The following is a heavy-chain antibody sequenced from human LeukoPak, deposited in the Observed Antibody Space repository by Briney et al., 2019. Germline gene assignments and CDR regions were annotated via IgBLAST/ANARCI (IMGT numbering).Heavy chain of an antibody. CDR1: GLNFRTSW. V-gene: IGHV3-7*01. Sequence: PGGSLRLSCIASGLNFRTSWMSWVRQSPGKGLEFLANIKYDGSVKNYADSVKGRFTISRDNPKNSLYLQMDSLRAEDTAVYYCARDPDSSSFDYWGQGALVTVSS. J-gene: IGHJ4*02. CDR3: ARDPDSSSFDY. CDR2: IKYDGSVK. D-gene: IGHD6-13*01.